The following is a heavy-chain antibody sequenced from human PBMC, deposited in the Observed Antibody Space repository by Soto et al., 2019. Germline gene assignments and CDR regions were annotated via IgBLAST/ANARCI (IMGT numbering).Heavy chain of an antibody. CDR2: INSDGSST. CDR1: GFTFSSYW. J-gene: IGHJ4*02. V-gene: IGHV3-74*01. CDR3: ARDLRGGSGSPDY. D-gene: IGHD3-10*01. Sequence: EVQLVESGGDLVQPGGSLRLSCAASGFTFSSYWMYWVRQVPGKGLVWLSRINSDGSSTSYADSVKGRFTISRDNAKNTLYLQMNSLRAEDTAVYYRARDLRGGSGSPDYWGQGTLVTVSS.